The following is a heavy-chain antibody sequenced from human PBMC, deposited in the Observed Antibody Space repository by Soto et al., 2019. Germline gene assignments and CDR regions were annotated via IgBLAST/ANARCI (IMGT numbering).Heavy chain of an antibody. Sequence: QITLKESGPTLVKPTQTLTLTCTFSGFSLSTDGVAVGWIRQPPGKALEWLGLIYWDDDKRYSPSLNNRLTITNDTSKNQVVLTMTNMDPVDTATYYCAHRYRSGWCDYWGQGTLVTVSS. J-gene: IGHJ4*02. CDR2: IYWDDDK. V-gene: IGHV2-5*02. CDR1: GFSLSTDGVA. CDR3: AHRYRSGWCDY. D-gene: IGHD6-19*01.